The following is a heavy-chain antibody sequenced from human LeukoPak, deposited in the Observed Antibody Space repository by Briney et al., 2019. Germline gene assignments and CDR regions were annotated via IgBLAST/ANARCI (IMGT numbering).Heavy chain of an antibody. CDR3: ARDPYSGSYGNYYYYFMGV. J-gene: IGHJ6*03. V-gene: IGHV3-21*01. Sequence: PGGSLRLSCAASGFTFSSYNMNWVRQAPGKGLEWVSSITSGSSYIYYADSVKGRFTISRDNAKNSLYLQMNSLRAEDTAVYYCARDPYSGSYGNYYYYFMGVWGKGTTVTISS. CDR1: GFTFSSYN. CDR2: ITSGSSYI. D-gene: IGHD1-26*01.